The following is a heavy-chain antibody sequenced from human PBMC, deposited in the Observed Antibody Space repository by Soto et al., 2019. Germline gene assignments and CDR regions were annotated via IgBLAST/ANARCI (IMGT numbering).Heavy chain of an antibody. CDR3: ARMGYDFWSGYDNYYYGMDV. J-gene: IGHJ6*02. CDR2: IDWDDDK. CDR1: GFSLSTSGMC. Sequence: SGPTLVNPTQTLTLTCTFSGFSLSTSGMCVSWIRQPPGKALEWLALIDWDDDKYYSTSVKTRLTISKDTSKNQVVLTMTNMDPVDTATYYCARMGYDFWSGYDNYYYGMDVWGQGTTVTVSS. D-gene: IGHD3-3*01. V-gene: IGHV2-70*01.